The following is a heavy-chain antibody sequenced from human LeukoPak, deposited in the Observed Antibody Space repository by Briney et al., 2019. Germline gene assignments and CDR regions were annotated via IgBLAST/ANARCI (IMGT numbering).Heavy chain of an antibody. D-gene: IGHD5-18*01. CDR3: ARDLQLWTTRVTRGGAQVDY. V-gene: IGHV3-74*01. CDR1: GFTFSSHW. CDR2: INSDGSSI. Sequence: PGGSLRLSCAASGFTFSSHWMHWVRQAPGKGLVWVSRINSDGSSISYADSVKGRFTISRDNTKNTLYLQMNSLRAEDTAVYYCARDLQLWTTRVTRGGAQVDYWGQGTLVTVSS. J-gene: IGHJ4*02.